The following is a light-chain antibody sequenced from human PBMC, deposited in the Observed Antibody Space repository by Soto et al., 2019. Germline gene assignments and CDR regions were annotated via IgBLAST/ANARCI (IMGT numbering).Light chain of an antibody. CDR3: SSYTTNNAHV. CDR1: SSDVGTYNY. CDR2: EIF. V-gene: IGLV2-14*01. J-gene: IGLJ2*01. Sequence: QSVLTQPPSASGSPGQSVTISCTGTSSDVGTYNYASWYQQHPGKAPKLIIYEIFNRPSGVSHRFSGSKSGNSASLTISGLQAEDEADYYCSSYTTNNAHVFGGGTKLTVL.